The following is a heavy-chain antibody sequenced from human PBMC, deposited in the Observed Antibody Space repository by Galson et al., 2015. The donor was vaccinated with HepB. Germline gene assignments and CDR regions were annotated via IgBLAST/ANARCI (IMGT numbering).Heavy chain of an antibody. J-gene: IGHJ4*02. CDR2: IIPIFGTA. V-gene: IGHV1-69*13. CDR1: GGTFSSYA. CDR3: ARDLYYDFWSGYPL. Sequence: SVKVSCKASGGTFSSYAISWVRQAPGQGLEWMGGIIPIFGTANYAQKFQGRVTITADESTSTAYMELSSLRSEDTAVYYCARDLYYDFWSGYPLWGQGTLVTVSS. D-gene: IGHD3-3*01.